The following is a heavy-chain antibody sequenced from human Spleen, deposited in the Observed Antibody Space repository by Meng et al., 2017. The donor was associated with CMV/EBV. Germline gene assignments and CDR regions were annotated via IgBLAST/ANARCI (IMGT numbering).Heavy chain of an antibody. J-gene: IGHJ6*02. CDR2: ISWDGGDT. V-gene: IGHV3-43*01. D-gene: IGHD6-13*01. Sequence: GGSLRLSCAASGFTFDDYTMHWVRQAPGKGLEWVSLISWDGGDTYYADSVKGRFTISRDNSKNSLYLQMNSLRTEDTALYYCAKGVGAAALYGMDVWGQGTTVTVSS. CDR1: GFTFDDYT. CDR3: AKGVGAAALYGMDV.